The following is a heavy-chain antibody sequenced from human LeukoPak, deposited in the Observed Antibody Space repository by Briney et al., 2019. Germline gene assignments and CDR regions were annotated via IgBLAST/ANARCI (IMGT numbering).Heavy chain of an antibody. CDR2: ISSSSSYI. J-gene: IGHJ6*02. D-gene: IGHD6-6*01. CDR3: ARVVAARPYYYYGMDV. CDR1: GFTFSSYA. Sequence: GGSLRLSCAASGFTFSSYAMSWVRQAPGKGLEWVSSISSSSSYIYYADSVKGRFTISRDNAKNSLYLQMNSLRAEDTAVYYCARVVAARPYYYYGMDVRGQGTTVTVSS. V-gene: IGHV3-21*01.